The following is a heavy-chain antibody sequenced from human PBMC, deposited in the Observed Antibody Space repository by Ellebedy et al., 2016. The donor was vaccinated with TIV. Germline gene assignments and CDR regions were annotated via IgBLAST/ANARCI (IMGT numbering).Heavy chain of an antibody. J-gene: IGHJ6*02. CDR1: GFTFSNYA. Sequence: GGSLRLSCATSGFTFSNYAMTWVRQAPGKGLERVSAISGSGGYTYYADSVKGRFTISRDNSKNTLYLQMNSLRAEDTAVYYCANNYGSGTLYGMDVWGQGTTVTVSS. V-gene: IGHV3-23*01. CDR2: ISGSGGYT. D-gene: IGHD3-10*01. CDR3: ANNYGSGTLYGMDV.